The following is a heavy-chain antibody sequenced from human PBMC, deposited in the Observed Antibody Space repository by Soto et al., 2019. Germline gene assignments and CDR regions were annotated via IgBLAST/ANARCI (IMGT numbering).Heavy chain of an antibody. D-gene: IGHD6-6*01. CDR3: ARGGIAARRLGKVGARITFDY. CDR1: GGSISSGGYY. CDR2: IYYSGST. V-gene: IGHV4-31*03. Sequence: QVQLQESGPGLVKPSQTLSLTCTVSGGSISSGGYYWSWIRQHPGKGLEWIGYIYYSGSTYYHPSLKSRVTISVDTSKNQFSLKLRSVTAADTAVYYCARGGIAARRLGKVGARITFDYWGQGTLVTVSS. J-gene: IGHJ4*02.